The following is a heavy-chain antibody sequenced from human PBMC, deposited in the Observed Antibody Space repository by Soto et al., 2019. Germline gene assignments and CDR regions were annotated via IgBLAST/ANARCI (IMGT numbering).Heavy chain of an antibody. Sequence: SETLSLTCAVSGGSISSGGYSWSWIRQPPGKGLEWIGYIYHSGSTYYNPSLKSRVTISVDRSKNQFSLKLSSVTAADTAVYYCARGYYDSSGYYPLLGYWGQGTLVTVSS. D-gene: IGHD3-22*01. V-gene: IGHV4-30-2*01. CDR3: ARGYYDSSGYYPLLGY. CDR1: GGSISSGGYS. J-gene: IGHJ4*02. CDR2: IYHSGST.